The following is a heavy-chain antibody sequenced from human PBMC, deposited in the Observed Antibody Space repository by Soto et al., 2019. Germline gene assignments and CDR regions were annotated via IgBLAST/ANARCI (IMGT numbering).Heavy chain of an antibody. CDR3: ARDPSEGRVGNWFES. J-gene: IGHJ5*01. V-gene: IGHV3-21*01. CDR2: ISMTTSYV. CDR1: GFTFSRYG. Sequence: EVQLVESGGGLVKPGGSLRLSCAASGFTFSRYGMSWVRQAPGKGLEWVASISMTTSYVYYADSVKCRFSISRDNAKKILYLEMYALRTEDTAVYYCARDPSEGRVGNWFESWGQGTLVTVSS. D-gene: IGHD2-2*01.